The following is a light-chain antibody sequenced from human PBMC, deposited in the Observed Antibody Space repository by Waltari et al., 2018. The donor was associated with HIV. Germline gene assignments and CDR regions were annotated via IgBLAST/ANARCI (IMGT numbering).Light chain of an antibody. V-gene: IGLV2-23*02. J-gene: IGLJ1*01. CDR3: CSYAGSSTPFV. CDR1: SSDVGSYNL. Sequence: QSALTPPASVSGSPGQSITISCTGTSSDVGSYNLVSWYQPYPGKVPKLMIYEVSMRPSGVSKRFSGSQSGNAASLAISVLQAEDEADYYCCSYAGSSTPFVFGTATKVTVL. CDR2: EVS.